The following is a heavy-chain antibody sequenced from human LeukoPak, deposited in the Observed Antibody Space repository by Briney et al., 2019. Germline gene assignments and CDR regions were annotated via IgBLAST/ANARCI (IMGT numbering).Heavy chain of an antibody. CDR2: VYYSGST. CDR3: TRETVVGVAAGTFGQ. V-gene: IGHV4-59*01. D-gene: IGHD6-13*01. Sequence: PSETLSLTCSVSGGSINNYYWTWIRQTPGKGLEWIGYVYYSGSTHSNPSLKSRVSISLDTSKNQFSLKLKSVTAADTAVYYCTRETVVGVAAGTFGQWGQGTLVTVSS. CDR1: GGSINNYY. J-gene: IGHJ4*02.